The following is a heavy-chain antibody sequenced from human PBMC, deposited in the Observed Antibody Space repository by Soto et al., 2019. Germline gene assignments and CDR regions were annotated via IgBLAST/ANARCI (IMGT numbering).Heavy chain of an antibody. J-gene: IGHJ4*02. CDR3: ARDGSHYDVDY. D-gene: IGHD4-4*01. V-gene: IGHV3-33*01. CDR2: IWNDGSTT. Sequence: LVESGGGVAQPGRSLRLSCATSGFSFGPSGMHWVRQAPDKGLEWVAIIWNDGSTTYYADSVRDRFTISRDNSKNTLYLQMNSLRDEDTAVYYCARDGSHYDVDYWGQGTLVTVSS. CDR1: GFSFGPSG.